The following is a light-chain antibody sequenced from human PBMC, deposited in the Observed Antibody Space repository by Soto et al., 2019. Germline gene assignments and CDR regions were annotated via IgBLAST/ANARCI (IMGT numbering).Light chain of an antibody. J-gene: IGKJ5*01. CDR2: SAY. Sequence: DIQLTQSPSSVSASVGDRFTITCRASQSISNWLAWYQQKPWKAPKLMXYSAYSLQSGVPSRFSGSGSGTDFTLTISSLQPEDFATYYCQQANTFVPITCGQGTRLEIK. CDR3: QQANTFVPIT. V-gene: IGKV1-12*01. CDR1: QSISNW.